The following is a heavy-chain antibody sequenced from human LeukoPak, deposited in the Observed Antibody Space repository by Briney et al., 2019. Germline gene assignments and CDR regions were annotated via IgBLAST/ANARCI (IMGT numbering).Heavy chain of an antibody. CDR2: IHYSGST. CDR1: GASISSSY. J-gene: IGHJ4*02. CDR3: ARWYSSGWAYDY. Sequence: SSETLSLTCTVSGASISSSYWSWIRQPPGKGLEWIGYIHYSGSTKYNPSLKSRVTISVDTSKNQFSLKLSSVTAADTAVYYCARWYSSGWAYDYWGQGTLVTVSS. V-gene: IGHV4-59*08. D-gene: IGHD6-19*01.